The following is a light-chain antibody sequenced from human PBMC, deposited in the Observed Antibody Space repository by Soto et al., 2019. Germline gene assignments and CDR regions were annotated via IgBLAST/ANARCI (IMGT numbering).Light chain of an antibody. V-gene: IGLV2-14*02. J-gene: IGLJ3*02. Sequence: QSALTQPASVSGSPGQSITISCTGTSSDVGSYNLVSWYQQHPGKAPKLMIYEGSKRPSGVSNRFSGSKSGNTASLTISGLQAEDEADYYCSSYTSSSTAVFGGGTKVTVL. CDR2: EGS. CDR3: SSYTSSSTAV. CDR1: SSDVGSYNL.